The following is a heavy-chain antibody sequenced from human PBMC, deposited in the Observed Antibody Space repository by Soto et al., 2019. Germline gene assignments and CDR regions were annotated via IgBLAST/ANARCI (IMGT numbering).Heavy chain of an antibody. J-gene: IGHJ4*02. D-gene: IGHD2-15*01. CDR3: AKVVVGDTSHRDLDS. CDR2: VFYSGGT. V-gene: IGHV4-59*05. CDR1: GASMNTHY. Sequence: SARLALTCAVSGASMNTHYWTWIRQSPGKGLEWIGQVFYSGGTYKNPSLKSRVTVSVDTSKNQFSLKLTSVTAADTAVYYCAKVVVGDTSHRDLDSWGQGTLVTVSS.